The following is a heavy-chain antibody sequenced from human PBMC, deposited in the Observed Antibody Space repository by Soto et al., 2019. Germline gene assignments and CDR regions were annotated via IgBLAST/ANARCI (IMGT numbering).Heavy chain of an antibody. V-gene: IGHV3-23*01. Sequence: GGTLRLSCAASGFTFSSYAMSWVRQAPGKGLEWVSAISGSGGSTYYADSVKGRFTISRDNSKNTLYLQMNSLRAEDTAVYYCAKGGSNTVLMVYAPINWFDPWGQGTLVTRLL. CDR3: AKGGSNTVLMVYAPINWFDP. CDR1: GFTFSSYA. D-gene: IGHD2-8*01. J-gene: IGHJ5*02. CDR2: ISGSGGST.